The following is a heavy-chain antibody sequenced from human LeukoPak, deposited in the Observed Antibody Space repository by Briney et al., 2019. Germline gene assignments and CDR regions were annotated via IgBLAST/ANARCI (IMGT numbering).Heavy chain of an antibody. CDR2: INHSGST. V-gene: IGHV4-39*07. CDR3: ARVRGGVVAALLDY. D-gene: IGHD2-15*01. J-gene: IGHJ4*02. Sequence: PSETLSLTCTVSGGSISSSSYYWGWIRQPPGKGLEWIGEINHSGSTNYNPSLKSRVTISVDTSKNQFSLKLSSVTAADTAVYYCARVRGGVVAALLDYWGQGTLVTVSS. CDR1: GGSISSSSYY.